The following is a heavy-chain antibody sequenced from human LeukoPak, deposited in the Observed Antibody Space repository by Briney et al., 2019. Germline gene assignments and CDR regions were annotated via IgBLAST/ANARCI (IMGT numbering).Heavy chain of an antibody. D-gene: IGHD7-27*01. V-gene: IGHV4-30-2*01. J-gene: IGHJ4*02. CDR2: IYHSGST. CDR3: ARDHGEGQFDY. CDR1: GGSISSGGYY. Sequence: SQTLSLTCTVSGGSISSGGYYWSWIRQPPGKGLEWIGYIYHSGSTNYNPSLKSRVTMSVDTSKNQFSLKLSSVTAADTAVYYCARDHGEGQFDYWGQGTLVTVSS.